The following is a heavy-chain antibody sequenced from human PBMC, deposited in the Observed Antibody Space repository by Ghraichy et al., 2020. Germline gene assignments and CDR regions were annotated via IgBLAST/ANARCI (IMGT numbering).Heavy chain of an antibody. CDR3: ATIVAMNPVDY. CDR1: GFTFRSFG. Sequence: GESLNISCAASGFTFRSFGMHWVRQAPGKGLERVAAISYDGTKKHYADSVKGRFTISRDNSNNTLHFQMNSLRPEDTGFYYCATIVAMNPVDYWGQGALVIVSS. CDR2: ISYDGTKK. V-gene: IGHV3-30*03. J-gene: IGHJ4*02. D-gene: IGHD5-12*01.